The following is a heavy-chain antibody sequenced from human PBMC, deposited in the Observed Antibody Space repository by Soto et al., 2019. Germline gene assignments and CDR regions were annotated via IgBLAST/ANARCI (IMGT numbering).Heavy chain of an antibody. CDR3: ARDELAYCGGDCFS. D-gene: IGHD2-21*02. CDR2: IYYSGST. CDR1: GGSINNGDYC. J-gene: IGHJ5*02. Sequence: SETLSLTCSVSGGSINNGDYCWTWVRQSPGKGLEWIDYIYYSGSTKYNPSLKSRLSMSLDTSKNQFSLSLSSVTAADTAVYYCARDELAYCGGDCFSWGQGALVTVSS. V-gene: IGHV4-30-4*01.